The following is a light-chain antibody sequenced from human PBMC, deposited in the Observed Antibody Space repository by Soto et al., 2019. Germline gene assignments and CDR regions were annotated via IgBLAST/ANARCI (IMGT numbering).Light chain of an antibody. CDR2: KAS. V-gene: IGKV1-5*03. J-gene: IGKJ5*01. Sequence: DIQMTQSPSTLSGSVGDRVTITCRASQTISSWLAWYQQKPGKAPKLLIYKASTLKSGVPSRFSGSGSGTDFTLTVNSLQPEDFATYYCQQSHSTPPITFGQGTRLEIK. CDR3: QQSHSTPPIT. CDR1: QTISSW.